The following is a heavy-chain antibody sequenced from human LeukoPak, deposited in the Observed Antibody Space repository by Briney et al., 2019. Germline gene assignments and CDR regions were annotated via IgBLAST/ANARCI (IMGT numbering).Heavy chain of an antibody. D-gene: IGHD5-12*01. Sequence: SVKVSCKASGDTFTGYYMHWVRQAPGQGLEWMGGIIPIFGTANYAQKFQGRVTITTDESTSTAYMELSSLRSEDTAVYYCARSTRSYSGYDFPAYWGQGTLVTASS. V-gene: IGHV1-69*05. J-gene: IGHJ4*02. CDR2: IIPIFGTA. CDR3: ARSTRSYSGYDFPAY. CDR1: GDTFTGYY.